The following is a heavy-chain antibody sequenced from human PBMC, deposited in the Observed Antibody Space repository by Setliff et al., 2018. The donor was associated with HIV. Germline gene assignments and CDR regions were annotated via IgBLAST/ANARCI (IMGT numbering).Heavy chain of an antibody. CDR1: GGSISSSSYY. J-gene: IGHJ5*02. CDR3: AIKGAATGTGWFDP. Sequence: SETLSLTCAVSGGSISSSSYYWGWIRQPPGRGLEWIGTIYYSGSTYYNPSLKSRVTISVDQSKNQFSLKLNSVTAADTAVYYCAIKGAATGTGWFDPWGQGTLVTVSS. D-gene: IGHD6-13*01. V-gene: IGHV4-39*01. CDR2: IYYSGST.